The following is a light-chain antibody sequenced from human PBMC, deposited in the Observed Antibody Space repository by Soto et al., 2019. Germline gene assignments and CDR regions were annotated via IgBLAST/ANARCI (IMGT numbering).Light chain of an antibody. CDR2: AES. J-gene: IGKJ4*01. CDR3: QQVKSYPRT. Sequence: IQLTQSPSSLSASVGDRVTITCRASQGIAGSLAWYQQKPGKPPKLLIYAESTLQSGVPSRFSGSGSGTRGTLTISSLQPEDFATYYCQQVKSYPRTFGGGTNVDI. V-gene: IGKV1-9*01. CDR1: QGIAGS.